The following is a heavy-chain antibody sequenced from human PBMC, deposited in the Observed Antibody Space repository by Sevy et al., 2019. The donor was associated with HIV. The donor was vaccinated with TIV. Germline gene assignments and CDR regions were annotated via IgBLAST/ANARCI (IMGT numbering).Heavy chain of an antibody. J-gene: IGHJ3*02. D-gene: IGHD1-26*01. Sequence: GGSLRLSCAASGFTFSNYAMTWVRQAPGKGLEWVSAISGSGGSIYYADSVKGRFTISRDNSKNTLYLQITSLRAEDTDLYYCAKYPPAATTRALDIGGQGTMVTVSS. CDR2: ISGSGGSI. CDR1: GFTFSNYA. CDR3: AKYPPAATTRALDI. V-gene: IGHV3-23*01.